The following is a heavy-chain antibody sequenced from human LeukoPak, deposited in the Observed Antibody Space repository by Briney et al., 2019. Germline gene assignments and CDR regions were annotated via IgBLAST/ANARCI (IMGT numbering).Heavy chain of an antibody. V-gene: IGHV3-23*01. CDR1: GFNFANHA. CDR2: ISGGGDIT. Sequence: GGSLRLTCAASGFNFANHAMSWVRQTAGKGLEWVSAISGGGDITYYADSVKGRFTISRDNSKDTLFLQMHSLRPGDTAVYYCVREDTPATANYWGQGTLVTISS. D-gene: IGHD2-21*02. J-gene: IGHJ4*02. CDR3: VREDTPATANY.